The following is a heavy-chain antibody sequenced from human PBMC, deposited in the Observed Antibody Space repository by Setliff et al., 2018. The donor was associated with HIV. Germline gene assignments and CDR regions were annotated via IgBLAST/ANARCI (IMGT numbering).Heavy chain of an antibody. CDR2: IIPIFGTS. V-gene: IGHV1-69*13. Sequence: VKVSCKASGGTLNDYAISWVRQAPGQGLEWMGGIIPIFGTSNYAQKFQGRVTITADESTSTAYMELSSLRFEDTAVYYCAREFIPVMYARQGGRFDPWGQGTLVTVSS. D-gene: IGHD2-8*01. CDR1: GGTLNDYA. J-gene: IGHJ5*02. CDR3: AREFIPVMYARQGGRFDP.